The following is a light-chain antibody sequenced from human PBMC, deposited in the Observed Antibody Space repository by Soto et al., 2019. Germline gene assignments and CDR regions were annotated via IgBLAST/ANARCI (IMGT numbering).Light chain of an antibody. Sequence: SYELTQTPSLSVAPEKTASITCGGDNIGSQSVHWYQHKPGQAPILVMRYDSDRPSGIPERFSGSNSGNTATLTISRVEDGDEADYYCQVWDSSSDRPVFGGGTKVTVL. J-gene: IGLJ3*02. V-gene: IGLV3-21*04. CDR3: QVWDSSSDRPV. CDR1: NIGSQS. CDR2: YDS.